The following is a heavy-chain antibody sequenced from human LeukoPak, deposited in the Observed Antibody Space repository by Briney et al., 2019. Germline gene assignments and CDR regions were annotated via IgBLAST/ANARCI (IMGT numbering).Heavy chain of an antibody. Sequence: GAPVRVSCKPSGYTFTHYDINWVPQASGQRLEGMGWMNPNSGNTGSTQKLPARVTMTSNTSLSTAYMVLSSLRSEDTAVYYCSRGLRREQQLLRAFDYWGQGTPVTVSS. CDR2: MNPNSGNT. D-gene: IGHD6-13*01. V-gene: IGHV1-8*01. CDR1: GYTFTHYD. CDR3: SRGLRREQQLLRAFDY. J-gene: IGHJ4*02.